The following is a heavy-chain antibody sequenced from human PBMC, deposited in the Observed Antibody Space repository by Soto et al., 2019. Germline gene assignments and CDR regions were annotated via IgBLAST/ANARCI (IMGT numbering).Heavy chain of an antibody. V-gene: IGHV4-39*01. J-gene: IGHJ6*02. CDR3: ATRLERWHPRGPSKSYYHGMLV. Sequence: QLQRQESGPGLVKPSETASLTCTVSGGYINSSSYYWGWFRQPPGTGLEWIGSSYYSGTTYYNPSLKSRVTISVDTTKHKFYLQLSSANLYAPAVYYCATRLERWHPRGPSKSYYHGMLVWGQVTTVTVAS. CDR1: GGYINSSSYY. CDR2: SYYSGTT. D-gene: IGHD3-10*01.